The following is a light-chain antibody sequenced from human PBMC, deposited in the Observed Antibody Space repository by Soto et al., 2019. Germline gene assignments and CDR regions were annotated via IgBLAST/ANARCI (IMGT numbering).Light chain of an antibody. CDR2: GAS. CDR1: QSVCSN. J-gene: IGKJ5*01. CDR3: QQYNNWPPSIT. V-gene: IGKV3-15*01. Sequence: EIVMTQSPATLSVSPGERATLSCRASQSVCSNLAWYQQKPGQAPRLLIHGASTRATGIPARFSGSGSGTEFTLTISSLQSEDFAVYYCQQYNNWPPSITFGHGTRLEIK.